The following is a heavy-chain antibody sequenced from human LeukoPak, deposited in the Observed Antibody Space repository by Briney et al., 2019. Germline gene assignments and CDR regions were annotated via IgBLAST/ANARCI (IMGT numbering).Heavy chain of an antibody. D-gene: IGHD2-21*02. Sequence: GASVKVSCKASGYTFGIYGISWVRQAPGQGLEWMAWISPYDGDTNYAQKFEGRVTMTTETSTNTAYMELRSLRSDDTAIYYCARDHCTRGGDCYKEDLFDPWGQGTLVTVSA. J-gene: IGHJ5*02. CDR3: ARDHCTRGGDCYKEDLFDP. CDR1: GYTFGIYG. V-gene: IGHV1-18*01. CDR2: ISPYDGDT.